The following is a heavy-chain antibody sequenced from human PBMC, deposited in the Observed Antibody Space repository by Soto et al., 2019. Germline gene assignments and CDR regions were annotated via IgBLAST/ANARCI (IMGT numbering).Heavy chain of an antibody. CDR1: GGTFSSYT. CDR3: ARDGFMEYQLLPEYYYYYMDV. Sequence: ASVKVSCKASGGTFSSYTISWVRQAPGQGLEWMGRIIPILGIANYAQKFQGRVTITADKSTSTAYMELSSLRSEDTAVYYCARDGFMEYQLLPEYYYYYMDVWGKGTTVTVSS. CDR2: IIPILGIA. D-gene: IGHD2-2*01. J-gene: IGHJ6*03. V-gene: IGHV1-69*04.